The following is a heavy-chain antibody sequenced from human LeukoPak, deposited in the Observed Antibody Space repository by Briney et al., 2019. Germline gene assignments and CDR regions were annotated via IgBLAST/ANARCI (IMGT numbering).Heavy chain of an antibody. CDR2: IYYSGST. CDR1: GGSISSYY. CDR3: ARDGAAAGEYFQH. D-gene: IGHD6-13*01. Sequence: SETLSLTCTVSGGSISSYYLSWIRQPPGKGLEWIGYIYYSGSTNYNPSLKSRVTISVDTSKNQFSLKLSSVTAADTAVYYCARDGAAAGEYFQHWGQGTLVTVSS. J-gene: IGHJ1*01. V-gene: IGHV4-59*01.